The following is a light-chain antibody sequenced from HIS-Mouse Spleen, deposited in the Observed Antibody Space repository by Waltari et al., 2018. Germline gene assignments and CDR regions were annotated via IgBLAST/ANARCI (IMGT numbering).Light chain of an antibody. J-gene: IGLJ3*02. V-gene: IGLV1-40*01. CDR1: STNSGAGHD. CDR2: GNS. CDR3: QSYDSSLV. Sequence: QSVLTQPPPVPGAPGQRVTISCTGSSTNSGAGHDVHWYQQLPGTAPKLLVYGNSNRPSGVPDRFSGSKSGTSASLAITGLQAEDEADYYCQSYDSSLVFGGGTKLTVL.